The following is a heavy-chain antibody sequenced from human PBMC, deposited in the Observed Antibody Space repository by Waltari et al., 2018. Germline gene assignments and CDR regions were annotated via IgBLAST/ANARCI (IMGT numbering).Heavy chain of an antibody. V-gene: IGHV4-39*01. CDR3: ARHVTYFPFDY. D-gene: IGHD2-21*02. CDR2: ISYSGNT. Sequence: QLQVQESGPGLVMPSETLSLNCTVSGGSISSGGNYWGWIRQPPGKGLEWVASISYSGNTYYSTSLRGRLTISADTSKNQFSLNLISVTAADTAVYYCARHVTYFPFDYWGQGTLVTVSS. CDR1: GGSISSGGNY. J-gene: IGHJ4*02.